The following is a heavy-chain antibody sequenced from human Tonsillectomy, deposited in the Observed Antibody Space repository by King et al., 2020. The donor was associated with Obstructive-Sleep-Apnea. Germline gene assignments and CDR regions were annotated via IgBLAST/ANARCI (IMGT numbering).Heavy chain of an antibody. J-gene: IGHJ6*02. D-gene: IGHD6-13*01. V-gene: IGHV3-30-3*01. CDR3: ARTAVDPYSSSGYYYYYGMDV. Sequence: VQLVESGGGVVQPGRSLRLSCAASGFTFSTYAMHWVRQVPGKGLEWVAVISNDGSHKYYADSLKGRFTISRDNSKNTLYLQMNSLGPEDTAVDYCARTAVDPYSSSGYYYYYGMDVWGQGTTVTVSS. CDR2: ISNDGSHK. CDR1: GFTFSTYA.